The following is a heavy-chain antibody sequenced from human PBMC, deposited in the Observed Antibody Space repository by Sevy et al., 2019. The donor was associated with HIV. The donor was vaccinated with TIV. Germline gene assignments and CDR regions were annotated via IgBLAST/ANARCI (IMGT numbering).Heavy chain of an antibody. CDR2: INSDGSST. J-gene: IGHJ3*02. Sequence: GGSLRLSCAASGFTFSSYWMHWVRQAPGKGLVWVSRINSDGSSTSYADSVKGRFTISRDNAKNTLYLQMNSLRAEDTAVYYCARDQLYYYDSSGYKASGQWSAFDIWGQGTMVTVSS. D-gene: IGHD3-22*01. V-gene: IGHV3-74*01. CDR1: GFTFSSYW. CDR3: ARDQLYYYDSSGYKASGQWSAFDI.